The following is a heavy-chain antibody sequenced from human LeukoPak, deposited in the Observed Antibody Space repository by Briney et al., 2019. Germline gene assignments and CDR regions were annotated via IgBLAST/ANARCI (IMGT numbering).Heavy chain of an antibody. D-gene: IGHD3-10*01. V-gene: IGHV3-30*18. CDR2: ISYDGSNK. CDR1: GFTFSSYG. CDR3: AKSRVITMVRGVPTDY. Sequence: PGGFLRLSCAASGFTFSSYGMHWVRQAPGKGLEWVAVISYDGSNKYYADSVKGRFTISRDNSKNTLYLQMNSLRAEDTAVYYCAKSRVITMVRGVPTDYWGQGTLVTVSS. J-gene: IGHJ4*02.